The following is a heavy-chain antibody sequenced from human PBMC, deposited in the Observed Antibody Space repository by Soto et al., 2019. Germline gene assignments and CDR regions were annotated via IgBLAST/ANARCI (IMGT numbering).Heavy chain of an antibody. J-gene: IGHJ4*02. Sequence: SVKVSCKASGGTFSSYAISWVRQAPGQGLEWMGGITPIFGTANYAQKFQGRVTITADESTSTAYMELSSLRSEDTAVYYCARLERGYDFWSGIPSEGYYFDYWGQGTLVTVSS. CDR3: ARLERGYDFWSGIPSEGYYFDY. V-gene: IGHV1-69*13. CDR2: ITPIFGTA. D-gene: IGHD3-3*01. CDR1: GGTFSSYA.